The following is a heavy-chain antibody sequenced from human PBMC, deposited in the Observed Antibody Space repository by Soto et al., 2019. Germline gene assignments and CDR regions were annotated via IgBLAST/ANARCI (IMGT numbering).Heavy chain of an antibody. CDR3: ARARSFPWAWGVFDI. CDR1: GGSISSGGYY. Sequence: SETLSLTCTVSGGSISSGGYYWSWIRQHPGKGLEWIGYIYYSGSTYYNPSLKSRVTISVDTSKNQFSLKLSSVTAADTAVYNWARARSFPWAWGVFDIWGQGRMVTVSS. J-gene: IGHJ3*02. D-gene: IGHD2-15*01. CDR2: IYYSGST. V-gene: IGHV4-31*03.